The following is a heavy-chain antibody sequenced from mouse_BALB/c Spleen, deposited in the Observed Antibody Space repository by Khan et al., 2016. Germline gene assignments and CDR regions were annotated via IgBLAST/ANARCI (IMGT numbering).Heavy chain of an antibody. J-gene: IGHJ4*01. V-gene: IGHV3-2*02. CDR1: GYSITSDYA. CDR3: ARRGYYYAMDY. Sequence: EVQLQESGPGLVKPSQSLSLTCTVTGYSITSDYAWNWIRQFPGNKLEWMGYISYSGSTSYNPSLKRRISITRDTSKNQFFLQLNSVTTEDTATYYCARRGYYYAMDYWGQGTSVTVSS. D-gene: IGHD2-2*01. CDR2: ISYSGST.